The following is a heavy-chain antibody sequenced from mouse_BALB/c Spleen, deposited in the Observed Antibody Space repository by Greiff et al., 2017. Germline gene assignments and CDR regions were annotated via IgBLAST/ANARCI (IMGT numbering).Heavy chain of an antibody. CDR3: ARGSTMITTRAWFAY. Sequence: EVMLVESGGGLVQPGGSLKLSCAASGFTFSSYGMSWVRQTPDKRLELVATINSNGGSTYYPDSVKGRFTISRDNAKNTLYLQMSSLKSEDTAMYYCARGSTMITTRAWFAYWGQGTLVTVSA. CDR1: GFTFSSYG. J-gene: IGHJ3*01. CDR2: INSNGGST. D-gene: IGHD2-4*01. V-gene: IGHV5-6-3*01.